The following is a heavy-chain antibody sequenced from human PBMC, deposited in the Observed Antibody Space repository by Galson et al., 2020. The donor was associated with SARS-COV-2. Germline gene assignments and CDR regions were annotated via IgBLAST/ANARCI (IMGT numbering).Heavy chain of an antibody. J-gene: IGHJ4*02. CDR2: ISYEGSLK. Sequence: GESLRLSCAASGFTFNNFALNWVRQAPGKGLEWVALISYEGSLKHYADSVKGRFTISRDSSKKTVHLQMNSLRADDTAVYYCARVGGVFAFTSSYYLNYWGQGTLVTVSS. D-gene: IGHD3-22*01. CDR1: GFTFNNFA. CDR3: ARVGGVFAFTSSYYLNY. V-gene: IGHV3-30*04.